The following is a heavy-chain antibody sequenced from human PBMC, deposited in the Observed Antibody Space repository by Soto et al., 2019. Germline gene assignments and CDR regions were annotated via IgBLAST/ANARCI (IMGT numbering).Heavy chain of an antibody. CDR3: SYGSSFDY. CDR1: GASLRSGSYY. V-gene: IGHV4-61*01. CDR2: ISHSGRT. Sequence: LSETLSLTCTVSGASLRSGSYYWSWIRQPPGKGLEWIGYISHSGRTNYDPSLKSRLTMSVDTSQNQFSLQLNSATAADTAVYYCSYGSSFDYWGQGTLVTVSS. J-gene: IGHJ4*02. D-gene: IGHD3-10*01.